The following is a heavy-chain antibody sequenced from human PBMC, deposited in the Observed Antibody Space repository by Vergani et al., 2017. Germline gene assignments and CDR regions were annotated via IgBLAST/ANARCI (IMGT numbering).Heavy chain of an antibody. J-gene: IGHJ3*02. CDR3: TRESPYYDVWSGYDGFDI. CDR2: IRSKAYGGTT. D-gene: IGHD3-3*01. CDR1: GFTFGDYA. V-gene: IGHV3-49*03. Sequence: EVQLVESGGGLVQPGRSLRLSCTASGFTFGDYAMSWFRQAPGKGLEWVGFIRSKAYGGTTEYAASVKGRFTISRGDSKSIAYLQMNSLKTADRAVYYCTRESPYYDVWSGYDGFDIGGQGTMVTVSS.